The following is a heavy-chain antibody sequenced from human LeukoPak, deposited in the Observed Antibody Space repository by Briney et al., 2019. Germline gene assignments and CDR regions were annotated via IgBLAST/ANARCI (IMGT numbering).Heavy chain of an antibody. V-gene: IGHV4-30-2*01. J-gene: IGHJ4*02. CDR3: ARGYGEYSGYDYVYYFDY. D-gene: IGHD5-12*01. Sequence: SETLSLTCAVSGGSISSGGYSWSWIRQPPGKGLEWIGYIYHSGSTNYNPSLKSRVTISVDTSKNQFSLKLSSVTAADTAVYYCARGYGEYSGYDYVYYFDYWGQGTLVTVSS. CDR2: IYHSGST. CDR1: GGSISSGGYS.